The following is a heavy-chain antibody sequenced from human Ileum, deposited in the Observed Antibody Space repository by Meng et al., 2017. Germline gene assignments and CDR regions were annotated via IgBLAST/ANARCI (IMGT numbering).Heavy chain of an antibody. V-gene: IGHV4-30-2*01. CDR3: ASSTSGPELNY. Sequence: HLQLQESGSGLVTSSQTLALTCTVAGGSISSSAYSWTWMRQPPGKGLEWSGYIYQVGSTNYNPSLKSRVTIFVDTSKNQFSLKLTSVTAADTAVYYCASSTSGPELNYWGQGTLVTVSS. J-gene: IGHJ4*02. CDR2: IYQVGST. D-gene: IGHD2/OR15-2a*01. CDR1: GGSISSSAYS.